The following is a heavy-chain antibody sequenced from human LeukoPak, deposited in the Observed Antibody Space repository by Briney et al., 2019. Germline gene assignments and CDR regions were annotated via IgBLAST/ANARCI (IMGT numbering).Heavy chain of an antibody. CDR2: ISYDGSNK. CDR1: GFTFSSYG. CDR3: AKDISTGGFDY. V-gene: IGHV3-30*18. J-gene: IGHJ4*02. D-gene: IGHD3-3*02. Sequence: GGSLRLSCAASGFTFSSYGMHWVRQAPGKGLEWVAVISYDGSNKYYADSVKGRFTISRDNSKNTLYLQMNSLRAEDTAVYYCAKDISTGGFDYWGQGTLVTVSS.